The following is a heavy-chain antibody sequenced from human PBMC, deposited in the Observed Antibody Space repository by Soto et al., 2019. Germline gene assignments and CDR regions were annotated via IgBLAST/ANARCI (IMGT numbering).Heavy chain of an antibody. CDR2: ISSSGSTI. Sequence: GGSLRLSCAASGFTFSDYYMSWIRQAPGKGLEWVSYISSSGSTIYYADSVKGRFTISRDNAKNSLYLQMNSLRAEDTAVYYCASAGSQDRYCSSTSCDNYYYYYMDVWGKGTTVTVSS. CDR1: GFTFSDYY. J-gene: IGHJ6*03. V-gene: IGHV3-11*01. CDR3: ASAGSQDRYCSSTSCDNYYYYYMDV. D-gene: IGHD2-2*02.